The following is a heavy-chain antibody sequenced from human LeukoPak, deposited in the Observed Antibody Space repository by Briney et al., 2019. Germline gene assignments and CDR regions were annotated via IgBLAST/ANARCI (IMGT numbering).Heavy chain of an antibody. V-gene: IGHV3-7*01. Sequence: GGSLRLSCAASGFTFSYYWMSWVRQAPGKGPEWVANIKQDGTEKYYVDTVKGRFTISRDNAKNSLYLQMNSLRAEDTAVYYCARHYYDTSGYYGRDYFDYWGQGTLVTVSS. CDR2: IKQDGTEK. D-gene: IGHD3-22*01. CDR1: GFTFSYYW. CDR3: ARHYYDTSGYYGRDYFDY. J-gene: IGHJ4*02.